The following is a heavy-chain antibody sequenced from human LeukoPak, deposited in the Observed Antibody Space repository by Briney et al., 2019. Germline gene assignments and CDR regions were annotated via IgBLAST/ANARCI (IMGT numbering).Heavy chain of an antibody. CDR1: GGTFSSYT. D-gene: IGHD4-11*01. CDR2: IIRILGIA. Sequence: SVKVSCKASGGTFSSYTISWVRQAPGQGLEWMGRIIRILGIANYAQKFQGRVTITADKSTSTAYMELSSLRSEDTAVYYCASKGSQVSVTTYSLYYYMDVWGKGTTVTVSS. CDR3: ASKGSQVSVTTYSLYYYMDV. V-gene: IGHV1-69*02. J-gene: IGHJ6*03.